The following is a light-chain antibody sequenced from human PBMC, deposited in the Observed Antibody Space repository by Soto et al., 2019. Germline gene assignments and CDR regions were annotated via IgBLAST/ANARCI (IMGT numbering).Light chain of an antibody. V-gene: IGKV3-15*01. J-gene: IGKJ1*01. CDR2: GSS. CDR1: QSVNSD. CDR3: HTIHISART. Sequence: SPGERATLSCRASQSVNSDLAWYQKKPGQAPRLLIYGSSTRATGIPARFSGGGSGTEFTLTISSLLSEDFADYLCHTIHISARTFDRASKLDIK.